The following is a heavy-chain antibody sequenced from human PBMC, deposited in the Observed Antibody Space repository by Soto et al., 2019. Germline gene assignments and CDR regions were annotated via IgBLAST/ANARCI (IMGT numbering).Heavy chain of an antibody. V-gene: IGHV3-30-3*01. CDR2: TSYDGSNK. J-gene: IGHJ5*02. CDR3: ARENTIFGVVISWFGP. D-gene: IGHD3-3*01. CDR1: GFTFSNYA. Sequence: GGSLRLSCAASGFTFSNYAMDWVRQAPGKGLEWVAVTSYDGSNKYYADSVKGRFTISRDNSKNTLYLQMNFVRAEDTAVYYCARENTIFGVVISWFGPWGQGTLVTVSS.